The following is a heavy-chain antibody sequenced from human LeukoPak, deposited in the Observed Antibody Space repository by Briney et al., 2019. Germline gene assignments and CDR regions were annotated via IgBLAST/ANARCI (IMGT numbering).Heavy chain of an antibody. J-gene: IGHJ4*02. D-gene: IGHD3-3*01. CDR3: AKDPHFGVVIIPHFDY. CDR1: GFTFSSYA. V-gene: IGHV3-23*01. CDR2: ISGSGGST. Sequence: PGGSLRLSCAASGFTFSSYAMSWVRQAPGKGLEWVSAISGSGGSTYYADSVKVRFTISRDNSKNTLYLQMNSLRAEDTAVYYCAKDPHFGVVIIPHFDYWGQGTLVTVSS.